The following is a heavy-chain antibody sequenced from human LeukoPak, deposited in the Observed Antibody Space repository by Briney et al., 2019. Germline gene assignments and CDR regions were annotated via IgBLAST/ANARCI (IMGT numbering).Heavy chain of an antibody. D-gene: IGHD3-9*01. J-gene: IGHJ5*02. Sequence: PSETLSLTCTVSGGSISSGSYYWSWIRQPAGKGLEWIGRIYTSGSTNYNPSLKSRVTISVDTSKNQFSLKLSSVTAADTAVYYCARETDILTGYGPVDWFDPWGQGTLVTVSS. CDR3: ARETDILTGYGPVDWFDP. CDR1: GGSISSGSYY. V-gene: IGHV4-61*02. CDR2: IYTSGST.